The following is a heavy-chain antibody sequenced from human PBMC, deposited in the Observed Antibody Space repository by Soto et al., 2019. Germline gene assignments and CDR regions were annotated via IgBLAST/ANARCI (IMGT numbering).Heavy chain of an antibody. Sequence: EVQVVESGGGLVNPGGSLRLSCAASAFTFSTYSMNWVRQAPGKGLEWVSSIGSSTSYIYYTDSVKGRFTISRDNAKNSLYLQMTSLTAEATAVYYCARTGTKIDWYFDLWGRGTLVIVSS. CDR3: ARTGTKIDWYFDL. CDR1: AFTFSTYS. J-gene: IGHJ2*01. CDR2: IGSSTSYI. V-gene: IGHV3-21*01. D-gene: IGHD7-27*01.